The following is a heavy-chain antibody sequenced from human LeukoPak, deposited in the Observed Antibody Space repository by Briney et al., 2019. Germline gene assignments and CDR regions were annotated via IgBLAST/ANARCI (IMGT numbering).Heavy chain of an antibody. V-gene: IGHV3-15*01. CDR3: TTGPMVRGVSDY. CDR2: IKSKIDAGTT. CDR1: GFTFSNVW. J-gene: IGHJ4*02. Sequence: GGSLRLSCAATGFTFSNVWMSWVRQAPGKGLEWVGRIKSKIDAGTTDYAAPVKGRFIISRDDSKNTLYLQMNSLQTEDTAVYYCTTGPMVRGVSDYWGQGTLVIVSS. D-gene: IGHD3-10*01.